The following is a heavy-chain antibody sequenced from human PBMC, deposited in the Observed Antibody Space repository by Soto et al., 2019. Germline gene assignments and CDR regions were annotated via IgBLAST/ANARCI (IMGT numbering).Heavy chain of an antibody. Sequence: GGSLRLSCAASGFTFSSYSMNWVRQAPGKGLEWVSAISGSGGSTYYADSVKGRFTISRDNSKNTLYLQMNSLRAEDTAVYYCAKDKDYDFWSGYNFDYWGQGTLVTVSS. CDR3: AKDKDYDFWSGYNFDY. D-gene: IGHD3-3*01. CDR2: ISGSGGST. J-gene: IGHJ4*02. V-gene: IGHV3-23*01. CDR1: GFTFSSYS.